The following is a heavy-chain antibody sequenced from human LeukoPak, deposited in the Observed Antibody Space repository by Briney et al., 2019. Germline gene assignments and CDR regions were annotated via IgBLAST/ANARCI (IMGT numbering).Heavy chain of an antibody. Sequence: GGSLRLSCAASGFTVSSNYMSWVRQAPGKGLEWVSVIYSGGSTYYADSVKGRFTISRDNSKNTLYLQMSSLRAEDTAVYYCARGVVFIAAAGGYYFDYWGQGTLVTVSS. J-gene: IGHJ4*02. CDR2: IYSGGST. D-gene: IGHD6-13*01. CDR1: GFTVSSNY. CDR3: ARGVVFIAAAGGYYFDY. V-gene: IGHV3-53*01.